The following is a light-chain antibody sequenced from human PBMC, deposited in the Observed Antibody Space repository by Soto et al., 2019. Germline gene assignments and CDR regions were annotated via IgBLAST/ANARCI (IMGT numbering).Light chain of an antibody. CDR1: SSNIGNNY. Sequence: QSVLTQPPSVSAAPGQKVTISCSGSSSNIGNNYVSWYQHLPGTAPRLLILENNKRPSGIPDRFSGSKSGTSATLAITGLQTGDEADYYCGTWDIRLNINWVFGGGTKVTVL. CDR3: GTWDIRLNINWV. J-gene: IGLJ3*02. CDR2: ENN. V-gene: IGLV1-51*02.